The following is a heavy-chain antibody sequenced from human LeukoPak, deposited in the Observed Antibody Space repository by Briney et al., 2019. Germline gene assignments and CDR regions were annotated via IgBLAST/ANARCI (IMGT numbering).Heavy chain of an antibody. CDR1: GGSINSNYW. CDR3: AREIDRVLRYYGMDV. Sequence: SETLSLTCAVSGGSINSNYWWTWVRQSPGKGLEWIGEIYHTGSVNYNLSLESRVTISRDRSKNQFSLMLRSVTAADTAVYYCAREIDRVLRYYGMDVWGQGTTVTVSS. V-gene: IGHV4-4*02. D-gene: IGHD1-1*01. J-gene: IGHJ6*02. CDR2: IYHTGSV.